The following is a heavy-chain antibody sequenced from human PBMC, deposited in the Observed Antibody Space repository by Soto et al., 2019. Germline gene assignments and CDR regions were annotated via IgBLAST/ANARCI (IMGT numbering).Heavy chain of an antibody. CDR3: AREDDSSGYQLVG. V-gene: IGHV1-46*01. J-gene: IGHJ4*02. CDR1: GYTFTNYY. Sequence: QVQLVQSGAEVKKPGASVKVSCKASGYTFTNYYMHWLRQAPGQGLEWIGIIKPSGGSTSYAQNFQGIVTMTRDTSTTTVYMELSSLRSEDTAVYYCAREDDSSGYQLVGWGQGTLVTVSS. D-gene: IGHD3-22*01. CDR2: IKPSGGST.